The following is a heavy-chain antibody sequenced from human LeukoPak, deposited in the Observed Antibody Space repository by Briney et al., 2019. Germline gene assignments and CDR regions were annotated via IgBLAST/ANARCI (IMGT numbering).Heavy chain of an antibody. CDR1: GYSISSGYY. Sequence: SETLSLTCTVSGYSISSGYYWGWIRQPPGKGLEWIGSIYHSGSTYYNPSLKSRVTISVDTSKNQFSLKLSSVTAADTAVYYCASLYTVTTRWYWGQGTLVTVSS. J-gene: IGHJ4*02. D-gene: IGHD4-17*01. V-gene: IGHV4-38-2*02. CDR3: ASLYTVTTRWY. CDR2: IYHSGST.